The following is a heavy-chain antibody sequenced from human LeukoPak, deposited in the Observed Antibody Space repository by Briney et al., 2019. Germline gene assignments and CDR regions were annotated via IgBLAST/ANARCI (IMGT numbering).Heavy chain of an antibody. J-gene: IGHJ6*02. D-gene: IGHD4-17*01. CDR2: TYYRSKWYN. Sequence: SQTLSLTCAISGDSVSSNSAAWNWIRQSPSRGLEWLGRTYYRSKWYNDYAVSVKSRITINPDTSKNQFSLQLNSVTPEDTAVYYCARDLGMTTVTTAPNKYYYYYGMDVWAKGPRSPSP. V-gene: IGHV6-1*01. CDR1: GDSVSSNSAA. CDR3: ARDLGMTTVTTAPNKYYYYYGMDV.